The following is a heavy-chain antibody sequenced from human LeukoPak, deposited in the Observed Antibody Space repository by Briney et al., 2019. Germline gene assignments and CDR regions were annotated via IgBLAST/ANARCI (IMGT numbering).Heavy chain of an antibody. CDR1: GGSFSGYY. V-gene: IGHV4-34*01. Sequence: NASETLSLTCAVYGGSFSGYYWSWIRQPPGKGLEWIGEINHSGSTNYNPSLKSRVTISVDTSKNQFSLKLSSVTAADTAVYYCAGAAVGRRGIAARRSWFDPWGQGTLVTVSS. CDR2: INHSGST. CDR3: AGAAVGRRGIAARRSWFDP. D-gene: IGHD6-6*01. J-gene: IGHJ5*02.